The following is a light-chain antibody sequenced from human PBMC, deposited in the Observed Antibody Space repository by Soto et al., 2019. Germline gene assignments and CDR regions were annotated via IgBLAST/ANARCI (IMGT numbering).Light chain of an antibody. V-gene: IGLV2-8*01. Sequence: QSALTQPPSASGSPGQSVTISCTGTRSDVGGYHYVSWYQHYPGSAPKLLIYEVNRRPSGVPDRFSGSKSGNTASLTVSGLQAEDEAYYYCSSYGGSNNLLFGGGTKLTVL. J-gene: IGLJ2*01. CDR1: RSDVGGYHY. CDR3: SSYGGSNNLL. CDR2: EVN.